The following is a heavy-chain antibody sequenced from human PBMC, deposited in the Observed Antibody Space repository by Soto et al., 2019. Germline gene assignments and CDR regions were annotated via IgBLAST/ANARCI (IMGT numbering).Heavy chain of an antibody. D-gene: IGHD2-21*01. V-gene: IGHV3-23*01. CDR3: AKDRCAPSTCVFDY. CDR2: ISANGAGT. Sequence: EVQLLESGGGLVQPGGSLRLSCAASGFTLSSYAMGWVRQAPGKGLEWVSAISANGAGTYYADSVKGWFTISRDNSKNTLYLQMRARGAEDTAVYFCAKDRCAPSTCVFDYWGQGTLVTVSS. J-gene: IGHJ4*02. CDR1: GFTLSSYA.